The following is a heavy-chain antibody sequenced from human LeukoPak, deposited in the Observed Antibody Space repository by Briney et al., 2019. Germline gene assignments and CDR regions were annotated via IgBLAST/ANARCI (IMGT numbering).Heavy chain of an antibody. CDR2: IKQDGSEK. J-gene: IGHJ6*02. CDR3: MMSLTAHYYYGMDV. Sequence: GGSLRLSCAASGFTFSSYWTSWVRQAPGKGLEWVANIKQDGSEKYYVDSVKGRFTISRDNAKNSLYLQMNSLRAEDTAVYHCMMSLTAHYYYGMDVWGQGTMVTVSS. D-gene: IGHD2-21*02. V-gene: IGHV3-7*02. CDR1: GFTFSSYW.